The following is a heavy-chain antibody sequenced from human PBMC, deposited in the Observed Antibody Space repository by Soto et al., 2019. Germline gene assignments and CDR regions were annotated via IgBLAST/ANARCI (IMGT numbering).Heavy chain of an antibody. CDR1: GYTFTSFD. CDR3: ARGPIYGSGSYLSDP. Sequence: QVQLVQSGAEVKKPGASVKVSCKASGYTFTSFDINWVRQATGQGLEWVGWMNPNSGNTGYAQKFQGRVTMTRNTSIGTAYMELSSLRSEDTAVYHCARGPIYGSGSYLSDPWGQGTLVTVSS. V-gene: IGHV1-8*01. D-gene: IGHD3-10*01. CDR2: MNPNSGNT. J-gene: IGHJ5*02.